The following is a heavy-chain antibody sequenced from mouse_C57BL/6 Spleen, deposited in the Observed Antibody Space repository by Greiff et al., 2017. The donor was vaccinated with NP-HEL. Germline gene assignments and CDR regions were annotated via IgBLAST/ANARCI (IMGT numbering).Heavy chain of an antibody. CDR2: ISGGGGNT. J-gene: IGHJ3*01. D-gene: IGHD2-3*01. CDR3: ARGDGYYSWFAY. Sequence: DVMLVESGGGLVKPGGSLKLSCAASGFTFSSYTMSWVRQTPEKRLEWVATISGGGGNTYYPDSVKGRFTISRDNAKNTLYLQMSSLRSEDTALYYCARGDGYYSWFAYWGQGTLVTVSA. CDR1: GFTFSSYT. V-gene: IGHV5-9*01.